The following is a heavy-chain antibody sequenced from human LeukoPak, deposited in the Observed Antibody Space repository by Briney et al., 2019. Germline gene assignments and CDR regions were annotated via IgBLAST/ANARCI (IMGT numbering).Heavy chain of an antibody. V-gene: IGHV3-33*01. J-gene: IGHJ6*02. D-gene: IGHD2-2*01. CDR1: GFTFSTSG. Sequence: PGGSLRLSCAASGFTFSTSGMHWVRQAPGKGLEWVAVIWFDGSNKHYADSVKGRITISRDNSENTLYLQMNSLRAEDTAVYYCARDPSYCSSTSCYVGSPLYYYYPMDVWGQGTTVTVSS. CDR3: ARDPSYCSSTSCYVGSPLYYYYPMDV. CDR2: IWFDGSNK.